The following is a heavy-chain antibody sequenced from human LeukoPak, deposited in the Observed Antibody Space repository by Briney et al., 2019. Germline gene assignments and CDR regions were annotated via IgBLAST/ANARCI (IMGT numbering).Heavy chain of an antibody. D-gene: IGHD4-11*01. CDR3: ARRVPLTNFDY. Sequence: PSETLSLTCTVSGGSISNDYWSWIRQPPGKGLEWIGEINHSGSTNYNPSLKSRVTISVDTSKNQFSLKLSSVTAADTAVYYCARRVPLTNFDYWGQGTLVTVSS. V-gene: IGHV4-34*01. J-gene: IGHJ4*02. CDR2: INHSGST. CDR1: GGSISNDY.